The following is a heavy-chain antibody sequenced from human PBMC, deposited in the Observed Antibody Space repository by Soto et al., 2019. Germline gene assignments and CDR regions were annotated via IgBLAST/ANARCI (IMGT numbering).Heavy chain of an antibody. CDR2: IKQDGNER. D-gene: IGHD2-15*01. J-gene: IGHJ4*02. CDR1: GFTCSSYW. Sequence: EVQLVESGGGLVQPGGSLRISCAASGFTCSSYWMSWVRQVPGKGLEWVANIKQDGNERYYVDSVKGRFTISRDNAKNSLYLQMNSLTAEDTAVYYCARVKSLAGEYWGQGTLVTVSS. V-gene: IGHV3-7*05. CDR3: ARVKSLAGEY.